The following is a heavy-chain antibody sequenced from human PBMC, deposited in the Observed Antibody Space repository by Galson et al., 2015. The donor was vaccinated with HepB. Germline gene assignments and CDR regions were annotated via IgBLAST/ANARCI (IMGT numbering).Heavy chain of an antibody. Sequence: SLRLSCAASGFTFSSYAMHWVRQAPGKGLEWVAVISYDGSNKYYADSVKGRFTISRDNSKNTLYLQMNSLRAEDTAVYYCARGLNDYGDYPLDYWGQGTLVTVSS. CDR2: ISYDGSNK. V-gene: IGHV3-30-3*01. CDR3: ARGLNDYGDYPLDY. J-gene: IGHJ4*02. D-gene: IGHD4-17*01. CDR1: GFTFSSYA.